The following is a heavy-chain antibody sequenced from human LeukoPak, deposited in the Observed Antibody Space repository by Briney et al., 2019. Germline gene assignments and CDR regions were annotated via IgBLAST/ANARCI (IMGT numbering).Heavy chain of an antibody. V-gene: IGHV3-21*01. CDR2: ISSSSSYI. Sequence: GGSLRLSCAASGFTFSSYSMNWVRQAPGKGLEWVSSISSSSSYIYYADSVKGRFTISRDNAKNSLYLQMNSLRAEDTAVYYCARDVGSGSHGSGSPDWGQGTLVTVSS. CDR1: GFTFSSYS. CDR3: ARDVGSGSHGSGSPD. J-gene: IGHJ4*02. D-gene: IGHD3-10*01.